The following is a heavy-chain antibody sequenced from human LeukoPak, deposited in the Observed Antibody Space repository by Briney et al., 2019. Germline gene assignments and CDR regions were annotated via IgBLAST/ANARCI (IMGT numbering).Heavy chain of an antibody. CDR2: ISYDGNNK. CDR1: GFTFNNYG. Sequence: HPGGSLRLSCAASGFTFNNYGMHWVRQAPGKGLEWVAVISYDGNNKYYEDSVKGRFTISRDNSKNTLYLQMNSLRAEDTAVYYCAKDGFLWFGETLDYWGQGTLVTVSS. D-gene: IGHD3-10*01. J-gene: IGHJ4*02. V-gene: IGHV3-30*18. CDR3: AKDGFLWFGETLDY.